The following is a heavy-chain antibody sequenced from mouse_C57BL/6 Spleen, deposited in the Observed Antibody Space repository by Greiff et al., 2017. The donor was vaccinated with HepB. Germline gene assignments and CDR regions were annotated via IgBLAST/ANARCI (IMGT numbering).Heavy chain of an antibody. CDR1: GYSITSGYY. D-gene: IGHD2-4*01. CDR2: ISYDGSN. CDR3: ARDIYYDYDDYAMDY. Sequence: EVKLMESGPGLVKPSQSLSLTCSVTGYSITSGYYWNWIRQFPGNKLEWMGYISYDGSNNYNPSLKNRISITRDTSKNQFFLKLNSVTTEDTATYYCARDIYYDYDDYAMDYWGQGTSVTVSS. V-gene: IGHV3-6*01. J-gene: IGHJ4*01.